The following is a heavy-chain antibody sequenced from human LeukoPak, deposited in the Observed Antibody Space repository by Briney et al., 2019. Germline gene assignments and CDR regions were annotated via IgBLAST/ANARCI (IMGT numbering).Heavy chain of an antibody. J-gene: IGHJ4*02. CDR2: IIPIFGTA. CDR3: AREKDGYNYY. V-gene: IGHV1-69*05. Sequence: GASVKVSCKASGDTFSSYAISWVRQAPGQGLEWMGGIIPIFGTANYAQKLQGRVTITTDESTSTAYMELSSLRSEDTAVYYCAREKDGYNYYWGQGTLVTVSS. CDR1: GDTFSSYA. D-gene: IGHD5-24*01.